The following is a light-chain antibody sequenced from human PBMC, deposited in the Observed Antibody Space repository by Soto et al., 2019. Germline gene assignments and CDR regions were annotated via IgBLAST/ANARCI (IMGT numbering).Light chain of an antibody. J-gene: IGKJ1*01. CDR2: GTS. Sequence: EIVLTQSPGTLSVSPGERATLSCRARQTISSNNLAWYKQKPGQAPSLLIYGTSSRATGIPDRFSGSGSGTDFTLTISRLEPEDSAIYYCQQYGSWTFGQGTKVEIK. V-gene: IGKV3-20*01. CDR3: QQYGSWT. CDR1: QTISSNN.